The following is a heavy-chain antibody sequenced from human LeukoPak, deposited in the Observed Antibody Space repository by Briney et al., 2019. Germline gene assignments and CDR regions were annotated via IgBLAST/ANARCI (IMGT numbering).Heavy chain of an antibody. CDR3: ARDSNWNDSPMIDY. CDR1: GYTFTSYG. J-gene: IGHJ4*02. Sequence: ASVKVSCKASGYTFTSYGISWVRQAPGQGLGWMGWISAYNGNTNYAQKLQGRVTMTTDTSTSTAYMELRSLRSDDAAVYYCARDSNWNDSPMIDYWGQGTLVTVSS. D-gene: IGHD1-1*01. CDR2: ISAYNGNT. V-gene: IGHV1-18*01.